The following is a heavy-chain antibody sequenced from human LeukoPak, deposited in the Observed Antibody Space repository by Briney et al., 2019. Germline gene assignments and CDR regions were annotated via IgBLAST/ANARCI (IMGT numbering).Heavy chain of an antibody. J-gene: IGHJ4*02. CDR3: ARIFRGAYFDY. CDR1: GGSISSYY. CDR2: IYYSGST. Sequence: PSETLSLTCIVSGGSISSYYWSWIRQPPGEGLEWIGYIYYSGSTNYNPSLKSRVTVSDDKSKNQFSLKLSSVTAADTAVYYCARIFRGAYFDYWGQGTLVTVSS. D-gene: IGHD3-10*01. V-gene: IGHV4-59*01.